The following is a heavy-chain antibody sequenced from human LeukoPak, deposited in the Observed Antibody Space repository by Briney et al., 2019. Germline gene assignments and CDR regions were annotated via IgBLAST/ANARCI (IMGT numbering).Heavy chain of an antibody. J-gene: IGHJ4*02. D-gene: IGHD1-26*01. V-gene: IGHV3-48*04. Sequence: GGSLRLSCEVSGFHFSDYSMNWVRQAPGKGLEWISYFDDRNGAASTSYADFVKGRFIISRYAAKNSLFLQMNSLTAEDTAVYYCARDDKWGFDYWGQGTLVTASS. CDR1: GFHFSDYS. CDR3: ARDDKWGFDY. CDR2: FDDRNGAAST.